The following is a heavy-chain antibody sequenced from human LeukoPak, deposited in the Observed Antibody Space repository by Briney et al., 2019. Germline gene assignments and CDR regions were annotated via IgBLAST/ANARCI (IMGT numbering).Heavy chain of an antibody. CDR3: AKRYCSGGSCYPRPFDY. CDR1: GFTFSSYA. CDR2: VSGSGSST. J-gene: IGHJ4*02. D-gene: IGHD2-15*01. V-gene: IGHV3-23*01. Sequence: GGSLRLSCAASGFTFSSYAMSWVRQAPGKGLEWVSGVSGSGSSTYYADSVKGRFTISRDNSKNTLYLQMNSLRAEDTAVYYCAKRYCSGGSCYPRPFDYWGQGTLVTVSS.